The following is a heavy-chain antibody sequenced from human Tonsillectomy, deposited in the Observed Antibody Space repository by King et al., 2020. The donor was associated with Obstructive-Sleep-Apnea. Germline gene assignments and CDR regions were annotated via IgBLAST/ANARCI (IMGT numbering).Heavy chain of an antibody. J-gene: IGHJ4*02. CDR2: IYPGDSDT. CDR3: GRRNRGTGADYYFDY. D-gene: IGHD7-27*01. Sequence: EVQLVESGAEVKKPGESLKISCKGSGYSFTNYWIARVRQVPGKGLEWMGIIYPGDSDTTYSPSFRGQVTVSVDKSISTAYLQWSSLKASDTAMYYCGRRNRGTGADYYFDYWGQGTLVTVSS. CDR1: GYSFTNYW. V-gene: IGHV5-51*01.